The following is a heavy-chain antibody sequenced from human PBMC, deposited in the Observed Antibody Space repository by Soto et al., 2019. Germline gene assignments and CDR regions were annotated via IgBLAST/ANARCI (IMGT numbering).Heavy chain of an antibody. CDR2: IDWDNER. CDR1: GFSLSTSVMR. V-gene: IGHV2-70*04. D-gene: IGHD4-17*01. Sequence: SGPTLVNRTQTLTLTCTFSGFSLSTSVMRVSWIRQPPGKALEWLARIDWDNERSYSTSLEGRITISKDTSGSQVVLSMTNVDPVDTATYYCERMNVDSYQFYYAMDVCGQGTTVTVYS. CDR3: ERMNVDSYQFYYAMDV. J-gene: IGHJ6*02.